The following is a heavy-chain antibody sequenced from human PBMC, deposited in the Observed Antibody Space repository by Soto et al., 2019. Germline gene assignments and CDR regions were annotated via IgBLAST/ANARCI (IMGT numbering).Heavy chain of an antibody. J-gene: IGHJ2*01. CDR1: AASISSYY. D-gene: IGHD2-15*01. CDR3: VRHATDRHGNAEDWYFDL. V-gene: IGHV4-59*08. CDR2: MYNSEDT. Sequence: QVQLQESGPGLVRPSETLSLTCTVSAASISSYYWTGIRQPPGKGLEWIGHMYNSEDTKYNPSLKSRVTMSVDTSKYQFSLKLRSVTAADTAIYYCVRHATDRHGNAEDWYFDLWGRGTLVTVSS.